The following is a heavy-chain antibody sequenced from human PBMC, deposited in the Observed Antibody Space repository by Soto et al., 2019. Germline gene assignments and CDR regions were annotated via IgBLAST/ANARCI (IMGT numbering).Heavy chain of an antibody. CDR2: INPSGGST. V-gene: IGHV1-46*01. D-gene: IGHD2-15*01. Sequence: ASVKVSCKASGYTFTSYYMHWVRQAPGQGLEWMGIINPSGGSTSYAQKFQGRVTMTRDTSTSTVYMELSSLRSEDTAVYYCARDRSNPGYCSGGSCYSTARNWFDPWGQGTLVTVSS. CDR3: ARDRSNPGYCSGGSCYSTARNWFDP. CDR1: GYTFTSYY. J-gene: IGHJ5*02.